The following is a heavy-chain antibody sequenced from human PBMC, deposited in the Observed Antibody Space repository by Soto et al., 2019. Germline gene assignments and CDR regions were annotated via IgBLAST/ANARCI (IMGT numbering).Heavy chain of an antibody. CDR1: GGSISSGDYY. J-gene: IGHJ6*02. V-gene: IGHV4-30-4*01. CDR2: IYYSGST. CDR3: ARERGPTVTTYYYGMDV. D-gene: IGHD4-17*01. Sequence: QVQLQESGPGLVKPSQTLSLTCTVSGGSISSGDYYWSWIRQPPGKGLEWIGYIYYSGSTYYNPSPKIRVTIPVDKSKNQFSLKLSSVTAADTAVYYCARERGPTVTTYYYGMDVWGQGTTVTVSS.